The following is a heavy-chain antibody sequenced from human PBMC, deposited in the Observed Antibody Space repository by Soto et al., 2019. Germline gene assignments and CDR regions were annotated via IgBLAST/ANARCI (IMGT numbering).Heavy chain of an antibody. D-gene: IGHD3-22*01. CDR2: IYSGGST. CDR3: TRDHTNIDSRLDHYYGMDV. Sequence: EVQLVESGGGLIQPGGSLRLSCAASGFSVSSNYMSWVRQAPGKGLEWVSVIYSGGSTYYADSVKGRFTISRDNPKNTVYLHMNSLRAEDTAVYYCTRDHTNIDSRLDHYYGMDVWGQGTTVTVSS. CDR1: GFSVSSNY. J-gene: IGHJ6*02. V-gene: IGHV3-53*01.